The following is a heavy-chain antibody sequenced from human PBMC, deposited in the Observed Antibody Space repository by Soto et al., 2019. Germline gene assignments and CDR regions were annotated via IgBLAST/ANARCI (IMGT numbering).Heavy chain of an antibody. J-gene: IGHJ3*02. D-gene: IGHD1-26*01. Sequence: QVQLVQSGAEVKKPGSSVKVSCKASGGTFSSYAISWVRQAPGQGLEWMGGIIPIFGTANYAQKFQGRVTIAADESTSTAYMELSSRRSEDTAVYYCARGGASHLGEYSGSRIGAFDIWGQGTMVTVSS. CDR3: ARGGASHLGEYSGSRIGAFDI. CDR2: IIPIFGTA. V-gene: IGHV1-69*01. CDR1: GGTFSSYA.